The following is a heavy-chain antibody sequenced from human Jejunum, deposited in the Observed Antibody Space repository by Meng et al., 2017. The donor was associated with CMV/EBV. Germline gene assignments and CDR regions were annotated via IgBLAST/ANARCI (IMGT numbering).Heavy chain of an antibody. V-gene: IGHV1-2*02. J-gene: IGHJ4*02. Sequence: KVSCKTSGDTLADYYIHWVRQAPGQGLEWMGWINPNTGGRVSAQKFQGRVTMTWDTSISTAYMELSSLRSDDTAVYYCASVWGGYFRFWGQGTLVTVSS. CDR2: INPNTGGR. CDR3: ASVWGGYFRF. CDR1: GDTLADYY. D-gene: IGHD3-3*01.